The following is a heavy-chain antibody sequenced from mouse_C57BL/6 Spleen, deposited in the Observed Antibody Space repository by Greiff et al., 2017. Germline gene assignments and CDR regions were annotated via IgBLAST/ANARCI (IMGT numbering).Heavy chain of an antibody. CDR1: GFTFSDYY. CDR2: INYDGSST. D-gene: IGHD3-1*01. CDR3: ARDGRALDY. J-gene: IGHJ2*01. Sequence: EVKVVESEGGLVQPGSSMKLSCTASGFTFSDYYMAWVRQVPEKGLEWVANINYDGSSTYYLDSLKSRFIISRDNAKNILYLQMSSLKSEDTATYYCARDGRALDYWGQGTTLTVSS. V-gene: IGHV5-16*01.